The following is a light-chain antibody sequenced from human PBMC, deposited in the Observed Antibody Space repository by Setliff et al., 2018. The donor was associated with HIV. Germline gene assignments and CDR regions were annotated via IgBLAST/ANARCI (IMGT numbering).Light chain of an antibody. CDR2: DVT. Sequence: QSVLTQPASVSGSPGQSITIFCTGTSSDVGGFDYVSWYQQHPGKAPKLMIYDVTNRPSGVSNRFSASKSGNTASLTISGLQTEDEADYYCSSYAITNTLPFGTGTKVTVL. CDR3: SSYAITNTLP. CDR1: SSDVGGFDY. J-gene: IGLJ1*01. V-gene: IGLV2-14*03.